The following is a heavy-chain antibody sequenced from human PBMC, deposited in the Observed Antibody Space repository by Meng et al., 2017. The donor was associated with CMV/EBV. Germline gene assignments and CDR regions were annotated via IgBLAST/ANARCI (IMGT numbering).Heavy chain of an antibody. CDR1: GFTFSSYA. D-gene: IGHD2-2*01. J-gene: IGHJ6*02. CDR3: ARDGTIVVVRGHYGMDV. V-gene: IGHV3-23*03. Sequence: GGSLRLSCAASGFTFSSYAMSWVRQAPGKGLEWVSVIYSGGSSTYYADSVKGRFTISRDNAKNSLYLQMNSLRAEDTAVYYCARDGTIVVVRGHYGMDVWGQGTTVTVSS. CDR2: IYSGGSST.